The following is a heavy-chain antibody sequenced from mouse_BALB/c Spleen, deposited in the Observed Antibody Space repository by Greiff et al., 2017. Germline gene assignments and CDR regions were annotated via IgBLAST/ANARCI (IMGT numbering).Heavy chain of an antibody. Sequence: VQLKQSGPSLVKPSQTLSLTCSVTGDSITSGYWNWIRKFPGNKLEYMGYISYSGSTYYNPSLKSRISITRDTSKNQYYLQLNSVTTEDTATSDCASRGDAWFADWGQGTLVTVSA. CDR1: GDSITSGY. CDR3: ASRGDAWFAD. V-gene: IGHV3-8*02. CDR2: ISYSGST. J-gene: IGHJ3*01.